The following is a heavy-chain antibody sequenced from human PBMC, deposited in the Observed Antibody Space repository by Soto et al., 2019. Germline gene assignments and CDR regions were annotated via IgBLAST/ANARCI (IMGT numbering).Heavy chain of an antibody. J-gene: IGHJ4*02. V-gene: IGHV4-30-2*01. CDR1: GGSISSGGYS. CDR3: ARGRGWSPFDY. Sequence: SETLSLTCAVSGGSISSGGYSWSWIRPPPGKGLEWSGYIYHSGSTYYNPSLKSRVTISVDRSKNQFSLKLSSVTAADTAVYYCARGRGWSPFDYWGQGTLVTVSS. D-gene: IGHD2-15*01. CDR2: IYHSGST.